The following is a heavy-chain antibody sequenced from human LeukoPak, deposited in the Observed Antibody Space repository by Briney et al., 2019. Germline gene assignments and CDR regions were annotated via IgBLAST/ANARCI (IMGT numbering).Heavy chain of an antibody. J-gene: IGHJ4*02. Sequence: PSETLSLTCTVSGGSISSSSYYWGWIRQPPGKGLEWFGSIYYSGSTYYNPSLKSRVTISVDTSKNQFSLKLSSVTTADTAVYYCARVLMATYYYDSSPHWGQGTLVTVSS. CDR3: ARVLMATYYYDSSPH. D-gene: IGHD3-22*01. CDR1: GGSISSSSYY. CDR2: IYYSGST. V-gene: IGHV4-39*01.